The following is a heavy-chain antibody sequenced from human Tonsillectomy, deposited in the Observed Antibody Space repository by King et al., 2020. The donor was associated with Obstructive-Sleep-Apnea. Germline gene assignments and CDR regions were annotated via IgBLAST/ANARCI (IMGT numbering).Heavy chain of an antibody. CDR3: ARDDPAAMNTGGFDY. J-gene: IGHJ4*02. D-gene: IGHD5-18*01. CDR2: IYYSVST. Sequence: VQLQESGPGLVKPSQTLSLTCTFSGGSISSGGYYWSWIRQHPGKGLEWIGYIYYSVSTYYNPSLKSRVTISVDTSKTQFSLKLSSVTAADTAVYYWARDDPAAMNTGGFDYCGQGAPVTVSS. CDR1: GGSISSGGYY. V-gene: IGHV4-31*03.